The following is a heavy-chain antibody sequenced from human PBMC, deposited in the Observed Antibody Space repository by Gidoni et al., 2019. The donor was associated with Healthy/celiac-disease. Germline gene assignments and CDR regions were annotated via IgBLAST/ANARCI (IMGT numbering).Heavy chain of an antibody. CDR1: RGSFSGYY. J-gene: IGHJ4*02. Sequence: QVHLQQWGAGLLKPSATLSLTCAVYRGSFSGYYWSLIRQPPVKGLEWIGEINHSGSTNYNPSLKSRVTISVDTSKNQFSLKLSSVTAADTAVYYCARVVSAARVWGQGTLVTVAS. V-gene: IGHV4-34*01. D-gene: IGHD6-6*01. CDR3: ARVVSAARV. CDR2: INHSGST.